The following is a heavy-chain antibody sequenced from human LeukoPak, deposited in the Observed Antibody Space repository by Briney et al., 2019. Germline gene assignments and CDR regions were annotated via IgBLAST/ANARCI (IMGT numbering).Heavy chain of an antibody. J-gene: IGHJ3*02. D-gene: IGHD6-19*01. CDR2: ISWNSGSI. V-gene: IGHV3-9*03. Sequence: AGGSLRLSCADSGFTFDDYAMHWVRQAPGKGLEWVSGISWNSGSIGYADSVKGRFTISRDNAKNSLYLQMNSLRAEDMALYYCAKSRSVAGHGGDAFDIWGQGTMVTVSS. CDR3: AKSRSVAGHGGDAFDI. CDR1: GFTFDDYA.